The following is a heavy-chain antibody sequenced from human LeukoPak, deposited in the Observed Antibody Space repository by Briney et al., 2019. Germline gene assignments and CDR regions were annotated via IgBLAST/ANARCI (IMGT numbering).Heavy chain of an antibody. Sequence: SETLSLTCTVSGASISSGNYYWSWIRQTAGKGLEWIGRIHVTGRTDYNPSLKSRVTVSLDTAKNQYSLQLSSVSAADTAIYYCARGHTGQNWFDPWGQGTLVTVSS. J-gene: IGHJ5*02. CDR3: ARGHTGQNWFDP. CDR2: IHVTGRT. CDR1: GASISSGNYY. D-gene: IGHD2-8*02. V-gene: IGHV4-61*02.